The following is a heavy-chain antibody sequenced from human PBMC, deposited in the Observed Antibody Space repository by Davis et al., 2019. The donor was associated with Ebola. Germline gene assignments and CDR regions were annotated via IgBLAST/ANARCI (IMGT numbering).Heavy chain of an antibody. V-gene: IGHV3-7*01. CDR3: ASLHDSGYVSDY. Sequence: PGGSLRLSCAASGFTFSSYWMTCVRQAPGKGLEWVASIRQDGSETHYVDSVKGRFTISRDNAKNLMYLQLNGLRGEDTAVYYCASLHDSGYVSDYWGQGTLVTVSS. CDR1: GFTFSSYW. D-gene: IGHD5-12*01. J-gene: IGHJ4*02. CDR2: IRQDGSET.